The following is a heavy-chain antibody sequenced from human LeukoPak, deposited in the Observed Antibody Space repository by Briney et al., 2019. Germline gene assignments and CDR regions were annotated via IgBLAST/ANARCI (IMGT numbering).Heavy chain of an antibody. V-gene: IGHV4-34*01. CDR2: INHSGIA. CDR1: GGSFTTYY. CDR3: ARVSGYDWESFYDY. Sequence: PSETLSLTCAVYGGSFTTYYWSWIRQPPGKGLEWIGEINHSGIANYNPSLKSRVTISLDTSKNQFSLKLSSVTAADTAVYYCARVSGYDWESFYDYWGQGALVTVSS. D-gene: IGHD5-12*01. J-gene: IGHJ4*02.